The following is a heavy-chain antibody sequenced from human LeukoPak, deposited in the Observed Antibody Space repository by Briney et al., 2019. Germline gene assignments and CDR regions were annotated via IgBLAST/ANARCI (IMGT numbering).Heavy chain of an antibody. CDR3: TTTIVGVTTWFDP. Sequence: GGSLRLSCAASGFTLSNAYMSWVRQAPGKGLEWVGRIKNKTNGGTTDYAAPVKGRFTISRDDSKNTLYLQMNSLKTEDTAVYYCTTTIVGVTTWFDPWGQGTLVAVSS. CDR1: GFTLSNAY. V-gene: IGHV3-15*01. J-gene: IGHJ5*02. D-gene: IGHD1-26*01. CDR2: IKNKTNGGTT.